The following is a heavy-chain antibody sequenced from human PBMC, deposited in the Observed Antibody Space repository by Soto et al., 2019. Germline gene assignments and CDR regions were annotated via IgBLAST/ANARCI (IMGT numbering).Heavy chain of an antibody. CDR1: GFSLSSTAVG. D-gene: IGHD6-19*01. Sequence: QITLKESGPPLVKPTQTLTLTCTFSGFSLSSTAVGVNWIRQPPGKALEWLALIYWNDDNHYSPPLKSRLTVTKDTSKNQVVLTMTNMDPMDTATYYCAHGSGWLSDYWGQGTLVTVSS. J-gene: IGHJ4*02. V-gene: IGHV2-5*01. CDR3: AHGSGWLSDY. CDR2: IYWNDDN.